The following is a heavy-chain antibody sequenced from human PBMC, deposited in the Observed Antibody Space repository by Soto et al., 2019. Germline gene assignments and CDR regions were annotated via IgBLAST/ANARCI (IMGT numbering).Heavy chain of an antibody. CDR3: ASSRAASSSSTLYYYYYGMDV. CDR2: IYPGDSDT. V-gene: IGHV5-51*01. Sequence: LGESLKISCKGSGYSFTSYWIGWVRQMPGKGLEWMGIIYPGDSDTRYSPSFQGQVTISADKSISTAYLQWSSLKASDTAMYYCASSRAASSSSTLYYYYYGMDVWGQGTTVTVSS. D-gene: IGHD6-6*01. CDR1: GYSFTSYW. J-gene: IGHJ6*02.